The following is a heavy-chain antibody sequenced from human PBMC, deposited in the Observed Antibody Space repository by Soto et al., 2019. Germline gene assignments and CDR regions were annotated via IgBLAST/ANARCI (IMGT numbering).Heavy chain of an antibody. D-gene: IGHD3-10*01. V-gene: IGHV3-23*01. Sequence: EVQLLESGGGLVQPGGSLRLSCAASGFTFSSYAMSWVRQAPGKGLEWVSAISGSGGSTYYADSVKGRFTISRDNSKNPLYLQMNSLSAEDTAVYYCAKASGWFGEFVYWGQGTLVTVSS. CDR2: ISGSGGST. CDR3: AKASGWFGEFVY. J-gene: IGHJ4*02. CDR1: GFTFSSYA.